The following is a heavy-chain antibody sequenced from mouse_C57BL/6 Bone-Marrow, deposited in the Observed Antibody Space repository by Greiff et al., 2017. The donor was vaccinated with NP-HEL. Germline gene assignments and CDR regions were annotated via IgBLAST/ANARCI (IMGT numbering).Heavy chain of an antibody. CDR1: GYAFSSYW. J-gene: IGHJ3*01. CDR3: ARGGDPAWFAY. Sequence: QVQLKESGAELVKPGASVKISCKASGYAFSSYWMNWVKQRPGKGLEWIGQIYPGDGDPNYNGKFKGKATLTADKSSRTAYMQLSSLTSEDSAVYFCARGGDPAWFAYWGQGTLVTVSA. CDR2: IYPGDGDP. V-gene: IGHV1-80*01. D-gene: IGHD3-3*01.